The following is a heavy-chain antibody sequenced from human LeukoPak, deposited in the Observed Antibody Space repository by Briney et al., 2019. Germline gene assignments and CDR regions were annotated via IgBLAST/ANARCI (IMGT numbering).Heavy chain of an antibody. Sequence: PGGSLRLSCTASGFTISTYWMSWVRQAPGKGLEWVANINQDGSKKYYVDSVKGRFTISRDNAKNSLFLQMNSLRAEDTAVYYCARDVGWDSSLVTTTRSDYWGQGTLVTVSS. CDR3: ARDVGWDSSLVTTTRSDY. CDR2: INQDGSKK. CDR1: GFTISTYW. V-gene: IGHV3-7*01. J-gene: IGHJ4*02. D-gene: IGHD2-21*02.